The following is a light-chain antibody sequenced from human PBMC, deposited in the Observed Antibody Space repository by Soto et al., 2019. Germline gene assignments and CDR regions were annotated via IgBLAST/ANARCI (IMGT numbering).Light chain of an antibody. Sequence: QSVLTQPASVSGSPGQSITISCTGSNSDIGAYDYVSWYQQHPGKPPTLLIYEVTFRPSGVPNRFSGSKSGNTATLTISGLLTEDEADYYCGSYAIATLIFGGGTKLTVL. CDR2: EVT. V-gene: IGLV2-14*01. CDR3: GSYAIATLI. CDR1: NSDIGAYDY. J-gene: IGLJ2*01.